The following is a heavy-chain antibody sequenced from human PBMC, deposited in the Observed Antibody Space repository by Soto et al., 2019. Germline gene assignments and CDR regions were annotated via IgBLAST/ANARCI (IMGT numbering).Heavy chain of an antibody. V-gene: IGHV4-30-2*01. Sequence: QLQLQESGAGLVKPSQTLSLTCAVSGGSISSGGYSWSWIRQPPGKGLEWIGYIYHSGSTSDNPSLKSRVTISVDRSKNQFSLKLSSVTAADTAVYYCARVDNWNYADQYFDYWGQGTLVTVSS. CDR2: IYHSGST. CDR3: ARVDNWNYADQYFDY. CDR1: GGSISSGGYS. D-gene: IGHD1-7*01. J-gene: IGHJ4*02.